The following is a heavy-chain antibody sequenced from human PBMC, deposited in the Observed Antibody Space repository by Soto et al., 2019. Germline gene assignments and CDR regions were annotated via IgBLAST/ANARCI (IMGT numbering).Heavy chain of an antibody. CDR2: IYYSGST. V-gene: IGHV4-59*01. D-gene: IGHD3-22*01. Sequence: SESRSLTCSVAGGSISSYYWSWIPQPPGKGLERIGYIYYSGSTNYNPSLKSRVTISVDTSKNQFSLRLSSVTAADTAVYYCARDLSDSSDYDACDIWGQGTMVTV. CDR3: ARDLSDSSDYDACDI. J-gene: IGHJ3*02. CDR1: GGSISSYY.